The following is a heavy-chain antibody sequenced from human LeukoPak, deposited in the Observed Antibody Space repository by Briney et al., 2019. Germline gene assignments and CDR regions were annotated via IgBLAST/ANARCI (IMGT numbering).Heavy chain of an antibody. Sequence: PSETLSLTCTVSDGSISSYYWSWIRQPPGKGLEWIGYIHSSGSTHYNPSLRSRVGTSLDTSKNQFSLKLSSVTAADTAVYYCARLGSYSDCWGQGTLVTVSS. CDR2: IHSSGST. J-gene: IGHJ4*02. CDR3: ARLGSYSDC. V-gene: IGHV4-4*09. D-gene: IGHD1-26*01. CDR1: DGSISSYY.